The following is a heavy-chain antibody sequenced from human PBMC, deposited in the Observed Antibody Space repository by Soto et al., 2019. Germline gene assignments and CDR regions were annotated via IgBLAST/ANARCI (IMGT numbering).Heavy chain of an antibody. D-gene: IGHD3-3*01. CDR3: ARDGFYDFWSGYYTSYYGMDV. CDR1: GFTFSSYG. Sequence: QVQLVESGGGVVQPGRSLRLSCAASGFTFSSYGMHWVRQAPGKGLEWVAVIWYDGSNKYYADSVKGRFTISRDNSKNTLYLQMNSLRAEDTAVYYCARDGFYDFWSGYYTSYYGMDVWGQGTTVTVSS. V-gene: IGHV3-33*01. CDR2: IWYDGSNK. J-gene: IGHJ6*02.